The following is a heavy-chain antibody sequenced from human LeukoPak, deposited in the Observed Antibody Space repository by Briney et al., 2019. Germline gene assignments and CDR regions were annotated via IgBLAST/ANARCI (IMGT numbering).Heavy chain of an antibody. CDR3: ASSGVATIPTSDY. D-gene: IGHD5-12*01. CDR2: ISYDGSNK. CDR1: GFTFSNYN. V-gene: IGHV3-30-3*01. Sequence: GGSLRLSCAASGFTFSNYNMNWVRQAPGKGLEWVAVISYDGSNKYYADSVKGRLTISRDNSKNTLYLQMNSLRAEDTAVYYCASSGVATIPTSDYWGQGTLVTVSS. J-gene: IGHJ4*02.